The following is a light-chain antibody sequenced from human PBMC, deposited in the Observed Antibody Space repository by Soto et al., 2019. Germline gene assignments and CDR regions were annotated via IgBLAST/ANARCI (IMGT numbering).Light chain of an antibody. CDR2: GAS. Sequence: EIVMTQSPATLSVSPGERATLSCRASQSVSSNLAWYQQKPGQAPRLLIYGASTRATGIPARFSGSGSGTEFTLTISSLQSEDFAVYYCLRYNNWPITFGRGTKVDIK. CDR3: LRYNNWPIT. CDR1: QSVSSN. V-gene: IGKV3-15*01. J-gene: IGKJ3*01.